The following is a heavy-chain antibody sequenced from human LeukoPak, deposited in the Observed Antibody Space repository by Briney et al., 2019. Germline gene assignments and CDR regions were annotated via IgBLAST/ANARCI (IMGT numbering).Heavy chain of an antibody. J-gene: IGHJ4*02. CDR2: IEYSGST. Sequence: SETLSLTCTVSGGSISSSNYYWGWIRQPPGKGLEWIGSIEYSGSTHYNPSLKSRVTVSVDTSKSQFTVNLSSATAADTAVYYCTRHFGSGRDDYWGQGTLVTVSS. D-gene: IGHD3-10*01. V-gene: IGHV4-39*01. CDR3: TRHFGSGRDDY. CDR1: GGSISSSNYY.